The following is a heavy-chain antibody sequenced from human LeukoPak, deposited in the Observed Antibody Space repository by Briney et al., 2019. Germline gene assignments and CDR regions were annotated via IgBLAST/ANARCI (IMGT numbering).Heavy chain of an antibody. CDR2: IYTRGST. V-gene: IGHV4-61*02. CDR1: GGSISSGSYY. CDR3: ARDGWNYDILTGYKYYFDY. D-gene: IGHD3-9*01. Sequence: SETLSLTCTVSGGSISSGSYYWSWIRQPAGKRLEWIGRIYTRGSTNYNPSLKSRVTISVDTSKNQFSLKLSSVTAADTAVYYCARDGWNYDILTGYKYYFDYWGQGTLVTVSS. J-gene: IGHJ4*02.